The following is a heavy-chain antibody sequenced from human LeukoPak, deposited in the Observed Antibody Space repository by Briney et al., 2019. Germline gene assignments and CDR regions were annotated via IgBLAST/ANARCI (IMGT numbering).Heavy chain of an antibody. D-gene: IGHD5-12*01. CDR1: GGTFSSYA. Sequence: SVKVSCKASGGTFSSYAISWVRQAPGQGLEWMGGIIPIFGTANYAQKFQGRVTITTDESTSTAYMELSRLRSDDTAVYYCAREREVATIPYWGQGTLVTVSS. J-gene: IGHJ4*02. V-gene: IGHV1-69*05. CDR3: AREREVATIPY. CDR2: IIPIFGTA.